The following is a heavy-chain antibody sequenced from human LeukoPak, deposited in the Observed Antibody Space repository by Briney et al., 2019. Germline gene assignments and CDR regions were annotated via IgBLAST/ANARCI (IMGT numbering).Heavy chain of an antibody. CDR3: ARERALYYYDSSGYYSWFDP. D-gene: IGHD3-22*01. J-gene: IGHJ5*02. CDR2: IYTSGST. Sequence: SETLSLTCTVSGGSISSGSYYWSWIRQPAGKGLEWIGRIYTSGSTNYNPSLKSRVTMSVDTSKNQFSLKLSSVTAADTAVYYCARERALYYYDSSGYYSWFDPWGQGTLVIVSS. CDR1: GGSISSGSYY. V-gene: IGHV4-61*02.